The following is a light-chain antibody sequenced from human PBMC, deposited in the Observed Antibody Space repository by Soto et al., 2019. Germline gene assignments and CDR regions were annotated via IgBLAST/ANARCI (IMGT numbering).Light chain of an antibody. Sequence: QAVVTQPPSASGSPGQSVTISCTGTSSDVGGYNYVSWYQQHPGKAPKLMIYEVSKRPSGVPDRFSGSKSGNTASLTVSGLQAEDEADYYCSSYAGSYVFGTGTKLTVL. J-gene: IGLJ1*01. CDR2: EVS. V-gene: IGLV2-8*01. CDR1: SSDVGGYNY. CDR3: SSYAGSYV.